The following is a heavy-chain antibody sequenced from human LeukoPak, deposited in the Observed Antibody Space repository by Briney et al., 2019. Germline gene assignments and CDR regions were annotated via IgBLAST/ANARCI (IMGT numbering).Heavy chain of an antibody. J-gene: IGHJ4*02. CDR1: GFTFSDYY. V-gene: IGHV3-11*01. D-gene: IGHD1-26*01. Sequence: GGSLRLSCAASGFTFSDYYMSWIRQAPGKGLEWVSYISSSGSTIYYADSVKRRFTISSDNAKNSLYLQMNSLRAEDTAVYYCARLKGIGTLDYWGEGTLVTVSS. CDR2: ISSSGSTI. CDR3: ARLKGIGTLDY.